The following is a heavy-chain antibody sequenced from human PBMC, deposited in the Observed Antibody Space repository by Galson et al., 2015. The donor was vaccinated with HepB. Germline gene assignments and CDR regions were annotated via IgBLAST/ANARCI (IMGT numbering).Heavy chain of an antibody. CDR1: GVIVSLNY. Sequence: SLRLSCAASGVIVSLNYMSWVRQAPGKGLEWVAVISYDGSNKYYADSVKGRFTISRDNSKNTLYPQMNSLRAEDTAVYYCATGYDSSGYSDYWGQGTLVTVSS. CDR2: ISYDGSNK. D-gene: IGHD3-22*01. CDR3: ATGYDSSGYSDY. V-gene: IGHV3-30-3*01. J-gene: IGHJ4*02.